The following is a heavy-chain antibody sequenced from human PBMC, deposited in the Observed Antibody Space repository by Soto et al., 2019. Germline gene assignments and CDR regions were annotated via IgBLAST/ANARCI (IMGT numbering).Heavy chain of an antibody. CDR3: ATDLGTTVTTYNFFDP. CDR2: ISHDGNDK. J-gene: IGHJ5*02. D-gene: IGHD4-17*01. Sequence: GGSLRLSCGASGITFSAFGLHWVRQAPGKGLEWVAVISHDGNDKYYTDSVKGRFTISRDNSKNTLYLQMNSLRGEDTAIYFCATDLGTTVTTYNFFDPWGQGALVTVSS. V-gene: IGHV3-30*03. CDR1: GITFSAFG.